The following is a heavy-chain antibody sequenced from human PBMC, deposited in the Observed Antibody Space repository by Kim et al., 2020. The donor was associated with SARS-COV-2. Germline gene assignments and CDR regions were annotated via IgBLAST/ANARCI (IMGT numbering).Heavy chain of an antibody. D-gene: IGHD1-1*01. J-gene: IGHJ6*02. V-gene: IGHV3-33*01. CDR1: GFTFSSYG. CDR2: IWYDGSNK. CDR3: ARNDGGYYYYYGMDV. Sequence: GGSLRLSCAASGFTFSSYGMHWVRQAPGKGLEWVAVIWYDGSNKYYADSVKGRFTISRDNSKNTLYLQMNSLRAEDTAVYYCARNDGGYYYYYGMDVWGHGTTVTVSS.